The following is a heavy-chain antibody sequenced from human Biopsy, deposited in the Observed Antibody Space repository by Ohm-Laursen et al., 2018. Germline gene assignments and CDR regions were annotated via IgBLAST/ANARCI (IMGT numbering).Heavy chain of an antibody. Sequence: GTLSLTCAVYGGSFSGYYWSWIRQPPGKGLEWIGEINHSGSTNYNPSLKSRVTISVDTSKNQFSLKLSSVTAADTAVYYCARGRLRAVARFDYWGQGPLVTVSS. J-gene: IGHJ4*02. D-gene: IGHD6-19*01. CDR3: ARGRLRAVARFDY. CDR1: GGSFSGYY. CDR2: INHSGST. V-gene: IGHV4-34*01.